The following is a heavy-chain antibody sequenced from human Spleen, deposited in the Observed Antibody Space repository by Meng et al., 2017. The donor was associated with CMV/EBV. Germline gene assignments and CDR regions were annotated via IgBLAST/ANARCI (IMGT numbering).Heavy chain of an antibody. V-gene: IGHV4-39*07. CDR1: GGSIRSSSYY. D-gene: IGHD3-22*01. CDR3: AREFLHSGGYYAFDY. CDR2: INNSGST. J-gene: IGHJ4*02. Sequence: GSLRLSCSASGGSIRSSSYYWGWIRQPPGKGLEWIGEINNSGSTNYIPSLRSRVTISLDTSNKQVSLRLTSVTAADTAVYYCAREFLHSGGYYAFDYWGQGALVTVSS.